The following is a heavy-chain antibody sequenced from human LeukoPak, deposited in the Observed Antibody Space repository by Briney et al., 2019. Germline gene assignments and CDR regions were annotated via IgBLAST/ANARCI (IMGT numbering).Heavy chain of an antibody. Sequence: SETLSLTCAVSGGSISSSNWWSWVRQPPGKGLEWIGEIYHSGSTNYNPSLKSRVTISVDKSKNQFSLKLSSVTAADTAVYYCARTLPDYDILTGYRDYWGQGTLVTVSS. CDR2: IYHSGST. CDR1: GGSISSSNW. CDR3: ARTLPDYDILTGYRDY. D-gene: IGHD3-9*01. V-gene: IGHV4-4*02. J-gene: IGHJ4*02.